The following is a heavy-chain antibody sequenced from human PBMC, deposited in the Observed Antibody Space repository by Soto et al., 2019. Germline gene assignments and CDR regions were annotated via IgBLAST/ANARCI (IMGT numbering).Heavy chain of an antibody. CDR1: GGSISSSSYY. Sequence: PSETLSLTCTVSGGSISSSSYYWGWIRQPPGKGLEWIGSIYYSGSTYYNPSLKSRVTISVDTSKNQFSLKLSSVTAADTAVYYCARHGGYCSGGSCYPIYYGTDVWGQGTTVTVSS. J-gene: IGHJ6*02. CDR3: ARHGGYCSGGSCYPIYYGTDV. CDR2: IYYSGST. D-gene: IGHD2-15*01. V-gene: IGHV4-39*01.